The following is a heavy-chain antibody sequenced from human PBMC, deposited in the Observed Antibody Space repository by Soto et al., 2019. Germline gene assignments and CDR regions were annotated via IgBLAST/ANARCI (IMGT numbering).Heavy chain of an antibody. Sequence: QVQLVQSGAEVKKPGSSVKFSCKASGGTFSSYTISWVRQAPGQGLEWMGRIIPILGIANYAQKFQGRVTITADKSTSTAYMELSSLRSEDTAVYYCARFRGSYGMDVWGKGTTVTVSS. CDR2: IIPILGIA. D-gene: IGHD3-10*01. CDR3: ARFRGSYGMDV. CDR1: GGTFSSYT. J-gene: IGHJ6*04. V-gene: IGHV1-69*02.